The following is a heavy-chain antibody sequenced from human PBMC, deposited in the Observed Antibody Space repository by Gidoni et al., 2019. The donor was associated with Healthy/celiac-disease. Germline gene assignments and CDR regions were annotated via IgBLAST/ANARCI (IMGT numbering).Heavy chain of an antibody. CDR2: ISWNSGSI. CDR1: GFTVDDYA. D-gene: IGHD3-22*01. Sequence: EVQLVESGGGLVQPGRSLRLACAASGFTVDDYAMHWVRQAPGKGLEWVSGISWNSGSIGYADSVKGRFTISRDNAKNSLYLQMNSLRAEDTALYYCAKEASSGDYYGMDVWGQGTTVTVSS. V-gene: IGHV3-9*01. J-gene: IGHJ6*02. CDR3: AKEASSGDYYGMDV.